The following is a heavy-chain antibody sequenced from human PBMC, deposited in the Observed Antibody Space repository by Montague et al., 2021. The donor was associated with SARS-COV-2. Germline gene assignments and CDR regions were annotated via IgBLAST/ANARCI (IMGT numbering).Heavy chain of an antibody. V-gene: IGHV6-1*01. CDR2: TYYRSKWYN. D-gene: IGHD2-21*02. CDR3: ARAYCGGDCYFYWYFDL. CDR1: GDSVSSNIAT. J-gene: IGHJ2*01. Sequence: CAISGDSVSSNIATWNWIRQSPSKGLEWLGRTYYRSKWYNDYAVSVKSRVIINPDTSNNRTSLQLNSVTPEDTAMYYCARAYCGGDCYFYWYFDLWGRGTLVTVSS.